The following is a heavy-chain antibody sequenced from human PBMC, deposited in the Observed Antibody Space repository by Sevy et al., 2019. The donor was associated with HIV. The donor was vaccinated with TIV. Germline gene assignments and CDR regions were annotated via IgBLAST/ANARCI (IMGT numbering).Heavy chain of an antibody. Sequence: GGSLRLSCAASGFTFSSYGMHWVRQAPGKGLEWVAFIRYDGSNKYYADSVKGRFTISRDNSKNTLYLQMNSLTAEDTAVYYCAKDRQLAPLYYYGMDVWGQGTTVTVSS. J-gene: IGHJ6*02. CDR1: GFTFSSYG. CDR2: IRYDGSNK. D-gene: IGHD6-6*01. V-gene: IGHV3-30*02. CDR3: AKDRQLAPLYYYGMDV.